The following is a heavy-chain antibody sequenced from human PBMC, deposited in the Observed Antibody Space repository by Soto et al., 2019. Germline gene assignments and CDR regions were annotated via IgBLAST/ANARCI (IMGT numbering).Heavy chain of an antibody. V-gene: IGHV3-13*01. J-gene: IGHJ6*02. CDR1: GFTFSSYD. CDR3: ARDITVAGTYYGMDV. CDR2: IGTAGDT. Sequence: PGGSLRLSCAASGFTFSSYDMHWVHQATGKGLEWVSAIGTAGDTYYPGSVKGRFTISRENAKNSLYLQMNSLRAGDTAVYYCARDITVAGTYYGMDVWGQGTTVTVSS. D-gene: IGHD6-19*01.